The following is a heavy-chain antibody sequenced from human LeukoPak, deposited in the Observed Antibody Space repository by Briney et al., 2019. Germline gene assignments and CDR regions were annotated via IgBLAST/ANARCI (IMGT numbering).Heavy chain of an antibody. V-gene: IGHV3-21*01. CDR2: ISSSSSYI. J-gene: IGHJ4*02. CDR1: GFTVSSYS. Sequence: GGSLRLSWAAAGFTVSSYSMNSVRQAPGKWREWDSSISSSSSYIYYADSVKGRFTISRDNAKNSLYLQMNSLRAEDTAVYYCASGAPVEYWGQGTLVTVSS. CDR3: ASGAPVEY. D-gene: IGHD1-26*01.